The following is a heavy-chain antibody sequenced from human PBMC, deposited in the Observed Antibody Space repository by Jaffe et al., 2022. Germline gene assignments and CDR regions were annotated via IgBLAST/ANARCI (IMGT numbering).Heavy chain of an antibody. J-gene: IGHJ2*01. Sequence: EVQLLESGGGLVQPGGSLRLSCAASGFTFSSYAMSWVRQAPGKGLEWVSAISGSGGSTYYADSVKGRFTISRDNSKNTLYLQMNSLRAEDTAVYYCAKADDIYGDYDWYFDLWGRGTLVTVSS. D-gene: IGHD4-17*01. V-gene: IGHV3-23*01. CDR2: ISGSGGST. CDR1: GFTFSSYA. CDR3: AKADDIYGDYDWYFDL.